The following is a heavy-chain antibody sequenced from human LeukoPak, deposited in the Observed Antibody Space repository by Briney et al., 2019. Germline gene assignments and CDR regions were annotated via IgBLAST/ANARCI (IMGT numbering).Heavy chain of an antibody. Sequence: PSETLSLTCNVSGASISSGSNYWGWIRQSPGKTLEWIGSIYSSGSTYYNPSLKSRVIILIDTSKNQFSLKLSSVTAADTAVYYCARYCSGGSCYGALTGFDYWGQGTLVTVSS. D-gene: IGHD2-15*01. J-gene: IGHJ4*02. CDR3: ARYCSGGSCYGALTGFDY. CDR1: GASISSGSNY. V-gene: IGHV4-39*07. CDR2: IYSSGST.